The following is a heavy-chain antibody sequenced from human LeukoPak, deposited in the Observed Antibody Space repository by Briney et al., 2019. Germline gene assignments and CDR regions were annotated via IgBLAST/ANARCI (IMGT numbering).Heavy chain of an antibody. D-gene: IGHD3-10*01. CDR3: ARVFRDTWGSGTNYFDF. V-gene: IGHV4-4*02. J-gene: IGHJ4*02. Sequence: SGTLSLTCAVSGGSISSSNWWSWVRQPPGKGLEWIGEIYHSGGTNYNPSLKSRITISVDTSKNQFSLKFDFVTAADTAVYYCARVFRDTWGSGTNYFDFWGQGTLVTVSS. CDR2: IYHSGGT. CDR1: GGSISSSNW.